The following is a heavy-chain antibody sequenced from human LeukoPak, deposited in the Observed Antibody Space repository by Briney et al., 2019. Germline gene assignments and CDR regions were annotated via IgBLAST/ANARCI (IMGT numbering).Heavy chain of an antibody. CDR3: AKGGYCSGGSCYSYFDY. D-gene: IGHD2-15*01. J-gene: IGHJ4*02. CDR2: ISGDGGST. V-gene: IGHV3-43*02. CDR1: GFTFDDYP. Sequence: GGSLRLSCAASGFTFDDYPMHWLRQAPGKGLEWVSLISGDGGSTYYADSVKGRFTISRDNSKNSLYLQMNSLRTEDTALYYCAKGGYCSGGSCYSYFDYWGQGTLVTVSS.